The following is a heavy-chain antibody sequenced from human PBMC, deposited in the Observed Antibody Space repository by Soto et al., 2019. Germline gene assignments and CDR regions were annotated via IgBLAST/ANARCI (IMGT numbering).Heavy chain of an antibody. CDR3: AIYPGILYFDCSACSGIYF. V-gene: IGHV1-46*01. J-gene: IGHJ6*02. CDR1: GYTFTSYY. Sequence: ASVEGSCKASGYTFTSYYMHWVRQAPGQGLEWMGIINPSGGSTSYAQKFQGRVTMTRDTSTSTVYMELSSLRSEDTAVYYCAIYPGILYFDCSACSGIYFRGQGTTLPVSS. D-gene: IGHD3-9*01. CDR2: INPSGGST.